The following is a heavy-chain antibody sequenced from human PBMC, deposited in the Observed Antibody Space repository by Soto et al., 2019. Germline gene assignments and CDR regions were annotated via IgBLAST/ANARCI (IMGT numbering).Heavy chain of an antibody. Sequence: VQLVQSGAEVKKPGASVKVSCKASGYTFTSYGICGVRQAPGHGLEWMVWISAYNGHTNYAQKHRGRVTITPDTSTSAAYMRLRSLRSDDTAVYYCARDLPFLAVGGRRAFDIWGQGTMVTVSS. CDR1: GYTFTSYG. D-gene: IGHD6-19*01. CDR2: ISAYNGHT. V-gene: IGHV1-18*01. CDR3: ARDLPFLAVGGRRAFDI. J-gene: IGHJ3*02.